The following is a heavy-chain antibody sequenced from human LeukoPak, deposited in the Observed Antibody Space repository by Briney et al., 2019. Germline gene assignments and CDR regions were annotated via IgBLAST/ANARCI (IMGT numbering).Heavy chain of an antibody. CDR3: ARNAQTTVVTAFDY. CDR2: INPNSGGT. CDR1: GFTFSSYG. V-gene: IGHV1-2*04. D-gene: IGHD4-23*01. Sequence: GGSLRLSCAASGFTFSSYGMHWVRQAPGQGLEWMGWINPNSGGTNYAQKFQGWVTMTRDTSISTAYMELSRLRSDDTAVYYCARNAQTTVVTAFDYWGQGTLVTVSS. J-gene: IGHJ4*02.